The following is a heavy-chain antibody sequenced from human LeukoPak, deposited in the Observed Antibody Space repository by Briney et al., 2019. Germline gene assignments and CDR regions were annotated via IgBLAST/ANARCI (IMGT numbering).Heavy chain of an antibody. CDR1: GFTFSSYE. Sequence: GGSLRLSCAASGFTFSSYEMNWVRQAPGKGLEWVSYISSSGSFIYYADSVKGRFTISRDNAKNSLYLQMNSLRAEDTAVYYCARGPGGCSSTSCYWVDYWGQGTLVTVSS. CDR2: ISSSGSFI. CDR3: ARGPGGCSSTSCYWVDY. D-gene: IGHD2-2*01. V-gene: IGHV3-48*03. J-gene: IGHJ4*02.